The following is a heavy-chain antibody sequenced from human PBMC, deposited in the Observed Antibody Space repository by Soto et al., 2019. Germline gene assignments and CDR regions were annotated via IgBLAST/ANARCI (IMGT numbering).Heavy chain of an antibody. Sequence: QITLKESGPTVVKPKKTLTLPCTFFGFSLTPGGVGVGWVRQSPGKPPEGLALIFWDDDKRYSTSLNSRLIITKDTSKNQVVLTMANVDPADTATYYCAHRVLRTVFGLVTTTAIYFDFWGPGTPVVVSS. CDR2: IFWDDDK. D-gene: IGHD3-3*01. J-gene: IGHJ4*02. V-gene: IGHV2-5*02. CDR1: GFSLTPGGVG. CDR3: AHRVLRTVFGLVTTTAIYFDF.